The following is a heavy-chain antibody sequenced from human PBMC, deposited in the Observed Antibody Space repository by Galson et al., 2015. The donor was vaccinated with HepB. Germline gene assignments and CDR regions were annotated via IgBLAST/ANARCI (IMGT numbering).Heavy chain of an antibody. V-gene: IGHV3-23*01. CDR3: VLQGGYASGNAFII. J-gene: IGHJ3*02. D-gene: IGHD5-12*01. Sequence: SLRLSCAASGFTFSSYVMSWVRQAPGKGLEWVSSISGSGGSRYYADSVKGRFTVSRDNSRNTLSLQMNNLRADDSALYYCVLQGGYASGNAFIIWGQGTMVTVSS. CDR2: ISGSGGSR. CDR1: GFTFSSYV.